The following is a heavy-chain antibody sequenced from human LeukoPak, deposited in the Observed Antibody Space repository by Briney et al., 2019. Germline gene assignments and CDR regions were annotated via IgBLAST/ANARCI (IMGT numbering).Heavy chain of an antibody. CDR2: ISGSGGST. V-gene: IGHV3-23*01. CDR3: AKEGRDGYNYFDY. Sequence: GGSLRLSCAASGFTVSSNYMSWVRQAPGKGLEWVSAISGSGGSTYYADSVKGRFTISRDNSKNTLYLQMNSLRAEDTAVYYCAKEGRDGYNYFDYWGQGTLVTVSS. D-gene: IGHD5-12*01. CDR1: GFTVSSNY. J-gene: IGHJ4*02.